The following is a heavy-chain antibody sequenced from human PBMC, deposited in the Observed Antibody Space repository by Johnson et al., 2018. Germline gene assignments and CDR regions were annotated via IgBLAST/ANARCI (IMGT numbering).Heavy chain of an antibody. Sequence: VHLVQSGGGLVQPGGSLRLSCAASGFTFSSYAMSWVRQAPGKGLEWVSAISDAGGSTYYVDSVKGRFTISRGNSKNTLNLQRNNRSAEDPAVYYLAKVATPQKAVLAEYFQHWGQGTLVTVSS. CDR3: AKVATPQKAVLAEYFQH. CDR2: ISDAGGST. V-gene: IGHV3-23*04. D-gene: IGHD2-15*01. J-gene: IGHJ1*01. CDR1: GFTFSSYA.